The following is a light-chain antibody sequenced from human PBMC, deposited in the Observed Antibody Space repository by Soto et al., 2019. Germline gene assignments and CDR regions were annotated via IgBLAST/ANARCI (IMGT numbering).Light chain of an antibody. V-gene: IGLV1-40*01. J-gene: IGLJ1*01. Sequence: QSVLTQPPSVSGAPGQRVTISCAGSSSNIGAGYDVNWYRQLPGTAPKLLIYGNSDRPSGVPDRFSGSKSGTSASLAITGLQAEDEPDYFCQSYDRSLRTYVFGTGPKVTVL. CDR1: SSNIGAGYD. CDR3: QSYDRSLRTYV. CDR2: GNS.